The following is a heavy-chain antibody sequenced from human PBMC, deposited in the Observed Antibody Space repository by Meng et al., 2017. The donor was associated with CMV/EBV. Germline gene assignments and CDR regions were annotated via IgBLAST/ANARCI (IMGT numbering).Heavy chain of an antibody. V-gene: IGHV3-23*01. CDR2: ITSGGSGT. D-gene: IGHD7-27*01. J-gene: IGHJ4*02. CDR3: ARRDNTNWYSLDY. Sequence: TSGFTFSSYAMSWVRRAPGKGLEWVSSITSGGSGTYYADSVKGRFTISRDNSENTLYLQMSSLRADDTAVYLCARRDNTNWYSLDYWGQGTLVTVSS. CDR1: GFTFSSYA.